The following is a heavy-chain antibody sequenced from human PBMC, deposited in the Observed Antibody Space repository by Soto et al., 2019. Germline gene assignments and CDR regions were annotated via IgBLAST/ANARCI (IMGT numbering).Heavy chain of an antibody. D-gene: IGHD3-9*01. CDR3: ARDKGGSYDILTGYPIYYYYYGMDV. CDR2: IYYSGST. V-gene: IGHV4-31*03. Sequence: SETLSLTCTVSGGSISSGGYYWSWIRQHPGKGLEWIGYIYYSGSTYYNPSLKSRVTISVDTSKNQFSLKLSSVTAADTAVYYCARDKGGSYDILTGYPIYYYYYGMDVWGQGTTVTVSS. J-gene: IGHJ6*02. CDR1: GGSISSGGYY.